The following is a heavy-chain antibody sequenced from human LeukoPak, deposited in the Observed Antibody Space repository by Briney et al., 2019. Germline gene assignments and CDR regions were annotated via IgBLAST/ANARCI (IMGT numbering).Heavy chain of an antibody. J-gene: IGHJ4*02. D-gene: IGHD3-9*01. CDR2: IIPIFGTA. Sequence: SVKVSCKASGGTFSSYAISWVRQAPGQGLEWMGGIIPIFGTANYAQKFQGRVTITADESTSTAYMELSGLRSEDTAVYYCAREKGDILTGYVYWGQGTLVTVSS. CDR1: GGTFSSYA. CDR3: AREKGDILTGYVY. V-gene: IGHV1-69*13.